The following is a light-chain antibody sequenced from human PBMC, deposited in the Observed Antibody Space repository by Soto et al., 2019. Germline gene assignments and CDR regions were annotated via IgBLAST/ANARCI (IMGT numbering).Light chain of an antibody. J-gene: IGKJ1*01. CDR3: QQYNSHSPWT. CDR2: KAS. CDR1: QTISSW. V-gene: IGKV1-5*03. Sequence: DIQMTQSHSTLSGSVGERVTIXCRASQTISSWLAWYQQKPGKAPKLLIYKASTLKSGVPSRFSGSGSGTEFTLTISSLQPDDFATYYCQQYNSHSPWTFGQGTKVDI.